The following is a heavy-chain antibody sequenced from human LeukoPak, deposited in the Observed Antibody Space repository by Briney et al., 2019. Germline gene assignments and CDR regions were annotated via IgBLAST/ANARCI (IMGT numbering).Heavy chain of an antibody. Sequence: GGSLRLSCAASGFTFSSYSMNWVRQAPGKGLEWVSSISSSSSYIYYADSVKGRFTISRDNAKNSLYLQMNSLRAEDTAVYYCARGSSTRGIFPFDYWGQGTLVTVSS. CDR2: ISSSSSYI. CDR3: ARGSSTRGIFPFDY. CDR1: GFTFSSYS. V-gene: IGHV3-21*01. D-gene: IGHD2-2*01. J-gene: IGHJ4*02.